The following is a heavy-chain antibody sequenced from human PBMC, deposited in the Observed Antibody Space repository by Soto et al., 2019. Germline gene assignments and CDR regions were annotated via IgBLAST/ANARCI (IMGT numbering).Heavy chain of an antibody. CDR3: ARKASSSSSWLNWFDP. V-gene: IGHV1-2*02. D-gene: IGHD6-13*01. CDR2: INPNSGGT. Sequence: ASVKVSCKASGYTFTGYYMHWVRQAPGQGLEWMGWINPNSGGTNYAQKFQGRVTMTRDTSISTAYMELSRLRSDDTAVYYCARKASSSSSWLNWFDPWGQGTLVTVSS. J-gene: IGHJ5*02. CDR1: GYTFTGYY.